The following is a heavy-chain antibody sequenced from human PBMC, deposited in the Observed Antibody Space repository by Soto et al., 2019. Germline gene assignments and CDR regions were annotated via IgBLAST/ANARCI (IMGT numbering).Heavy chain of an antibody. CDR2: IYYSGST. J-gene: IGHJ5*02. V-gene: IGHV4-31*03. CDR1: GSSISSGGYY. D-gene: IGHD4-17*01. Sequence: PSETLSLTCTVSGSSISSGGYYWSWIRQHTGKGLEWIGNIYYSGSTYYNPSLTSRVTISVDTSKNQFSLKLSSMTAAATAVYDCASATAAKNWFDPWGQGTLVTVSS. CDR3: ASATAAKNWFDP.